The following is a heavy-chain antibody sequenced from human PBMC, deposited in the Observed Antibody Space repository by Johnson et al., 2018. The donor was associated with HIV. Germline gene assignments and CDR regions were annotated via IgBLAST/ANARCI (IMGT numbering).Heavy chain of an antibody. CDR1: GFTFSSYA. Sequence: QLVESGGGVVQPGRSLRLSCAASGFTFSSYALHWVRQAPGKGLEWVAVISYDGSNKYYADSVKGRFTISRDNSKNTLYLQMNSLRAEDTAVYYCAKTEDAFDIWGQGTMVTVSS. J-gene: IGHJ3*02. V-gene: IGHV3-30-3*02. CDR3: AKTEDAFDI. CDR2: ISYDGSNK.